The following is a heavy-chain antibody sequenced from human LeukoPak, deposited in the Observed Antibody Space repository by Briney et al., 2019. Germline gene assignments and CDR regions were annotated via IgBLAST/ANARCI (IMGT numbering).Heavy chain of an antibody. CDR3: ARAESYSSSWYYFDY. Sequence: PGGSLRLSCAASGFTFSSYAMSWVRQAPGKGLEWIGEIYHSGSTNYNPSLKSRVTISVDKSKNQFSLKLSSVTAADTAVYYCARAESYSSSWYYFDYWGQGTLVTVSS. CDR2: IYHSGST. J-gene: IGHJ4*02. D-gene: IGHD6-13*01. CDR1: GFTFSSYAM. V-gene: IGHV4-4*02.